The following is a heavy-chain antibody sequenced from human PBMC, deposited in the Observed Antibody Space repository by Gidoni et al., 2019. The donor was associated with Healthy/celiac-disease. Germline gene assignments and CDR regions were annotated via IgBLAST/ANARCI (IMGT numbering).Heavy chain of an antibody. CDR3: AKDSNDFWSGYYYYYYYMDV. V-gene: IGHV3-30*18. Sequence: QVQLVESGGGVVQPGRSLRLSCAASGFTFSSYGMHWVRQAPGKGLEWVAVISYDGSNKYYADSVKGQFTISRDNSKNTLYLQMNSLRAEDTAVYYCAKDSNDFWSGYYYYYYYMDVWGKGTTVTVSS. D-gene: IGHD3-3*01. CDR2: ISYDGSNK. J-gene: IGHJ6*03. CDR1: GFTFSSYG.